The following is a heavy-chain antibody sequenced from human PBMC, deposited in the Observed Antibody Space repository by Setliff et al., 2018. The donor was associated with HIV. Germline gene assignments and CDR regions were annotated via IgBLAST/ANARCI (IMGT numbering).Heavy chain of an antibody. Sequence: GGSLRLSCAASGFTFSSYMMNWVRQAPGKGLEWVSGISDSGGSTYYADSVKGRFTISRDNSKNTLYLQMNSLRAEDTAVYYCARGKIVVVPAAMRPLDYWGQGTLVTVSS. CDR2: ISDSGGST. CDR3: ARGKIVVVPAAMRPLDY. CDR1: GFTFSSYM. V-gene: IGHV3-23*01. J-gene: IGHJ4*02. D-gene: IGHD2-2*01.